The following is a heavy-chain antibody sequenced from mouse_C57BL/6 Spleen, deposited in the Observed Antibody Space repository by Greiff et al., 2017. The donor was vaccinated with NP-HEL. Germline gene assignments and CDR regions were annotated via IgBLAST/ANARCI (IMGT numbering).Heavy chain of an antibody. CDR3: VRDDGYYFPWFAY. Sequence: EVMLVESGGGLVQPKGSLKLSCAASGFSFNTYALNWVRQAPGKGLEWVARIRSKSNNYATYYADSVKDRFTISRDDSESMLYLQMNNLKTEDTAMYYCVRDDGYYFPWFAYWGQGTLVTVSA. J-gene: IGHJ3*01. CDR1: GFSFNTYA. D-gene: IGHD2-3*01. CDR2: IRSKSNNYAT. V-gene: IGHV10-1*01.